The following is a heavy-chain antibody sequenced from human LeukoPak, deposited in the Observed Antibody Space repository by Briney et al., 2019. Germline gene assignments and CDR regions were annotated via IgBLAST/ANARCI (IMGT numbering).Heavy chain of an antibody. CDR1: GYTFTTYY. CDR2: INPSGTRT. V-gene: IGHV1-46*01. Sequence: ASVKVSCKASGYTFTTYYMHWVRQAPGQGLEWMAVINPSGTRTNYAQKFQGRVTVTRDTSTSTDYMELSGLRSEDTAVYYCARDNSRRNAWRFDPWGQGTQVIVSS. J-gene: IGHJ5*02. CDR3: ARDNSRRNAWRFDP. D-gene: IGHD1-1*01.